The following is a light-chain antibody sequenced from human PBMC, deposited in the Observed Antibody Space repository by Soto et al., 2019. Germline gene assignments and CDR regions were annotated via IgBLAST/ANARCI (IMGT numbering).Light chain of an antibody. CDR3: SSFNGTNSFV. J-gene: IGLJ1*01. CDR1: YSDIGAYNY. Sequence: QSVLTQPPSASGSPGQSVTIPCTATYSDIGAYNYVSWYQQCPGEAPKLILYEVSKRPSGVPDCIFASKSGNQASVTVSGLEADGEANYYCSSFNGTNSFVFGTGTKVTVL. V-gene: IGLV2-8*01. CDR2: EVS.